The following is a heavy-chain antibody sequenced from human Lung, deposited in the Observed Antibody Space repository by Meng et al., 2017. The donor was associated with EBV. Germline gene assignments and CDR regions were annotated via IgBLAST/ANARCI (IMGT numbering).Heavy chain of an antibody. CDR3: AREWCSGGSCYPDY. CDR2: ITHSGNT. Sequence: AQLQQWGARLLGPSDTLSLPCAVYAGSFSDYSWNWIRQSPGKGLGWIGEITHSGNTYYDPSLKSRVTISVDTSKNQFSLKLSSVTAADTAVYYCAREWCSGGSCYPDYWGQGTLVTVS. J-gene: IGHJ4*02. D-gene: IGHD2-15*01. CDR1: AGSFSDYS. V-gene: IGHV4-34*01.